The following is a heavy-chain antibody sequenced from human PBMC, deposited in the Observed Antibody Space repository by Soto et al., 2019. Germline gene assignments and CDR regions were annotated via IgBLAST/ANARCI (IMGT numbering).Heavy chain of an antibody. CDR1: GYSFISYW. D-gene: IGHD6-19*01. Sequence: GESLKISCKGSGYSFISYWIGWVRQMPGKGLEWMGIIYPGDSDTRYSPSFQGQVTISADKSISTAYLQWSSLKASDTAMYYCARQGIAVAGHFDYWGQGNLVTVSS. V-gene: IGHV5-51*01. J-gene: IGHJ4*02. CDR2: IYPGDSDT. CDR3: ARQGIAVAGHFDY.